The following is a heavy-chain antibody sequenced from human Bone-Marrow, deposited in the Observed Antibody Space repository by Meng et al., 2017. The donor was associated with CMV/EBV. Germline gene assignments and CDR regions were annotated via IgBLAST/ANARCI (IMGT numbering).Heavy chain of an antibody. Sequence: SETLSLTCTVSGGSISSYYWSWIRQPPGKGLEWIGYNYYSGSTNYNPSLKSRVTISVDTSKSQFSLKLSSVTAADTAVYYCAKDKDDFWSGYHLDYWGQGTLATVSS. V-gene: IGHV4-59*01. D-gene: IGHD3-3*01. CDR1: GGSISSYY. CDR2: NYYSGST. J-gene: IGHJ4*02. CDR3: AKDKDDFWSGYHLDY.